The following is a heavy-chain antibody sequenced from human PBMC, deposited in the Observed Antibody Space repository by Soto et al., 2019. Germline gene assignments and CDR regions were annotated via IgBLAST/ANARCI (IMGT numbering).Heavy chain of an antibody. CDR3: ARGSQKDQDPNWFDP. CDR1: GGSISSGGYY. D-gene: IGHD2-2*01. J-gene: IGHJ5*02. CDR2: IYYSGST. V-gene: IGHV4-31*03. Sequence: QVQLQESGPGLVKPSQTLSLTCTVSGGSISSGGYYWSWIRQHPGKGLEWIGYIYYSGSTYYNPSLKSRVTISVDTSKNQFSLKLSSVTAADTAVYYCARGSQKDQDPNWFDPWGQGTLVTVSS.